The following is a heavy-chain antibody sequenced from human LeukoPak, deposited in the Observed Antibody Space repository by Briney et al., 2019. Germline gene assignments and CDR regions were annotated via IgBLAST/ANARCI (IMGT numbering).Heavy chain of an antibody. V-gene: IGHV1-18*01. CDR2: ISAYNGNT. J-gene: IGHJ6*03. CDR3: ARVGAAAGHYYYYYMDV. Sequence: AASVKVSCKASGYTFTSYGISWVRQAPGQGLEWMGWISAYNGNTNYAQKLQGRVTMTTDTSTSTAYMELRSLRSDDTAVYYCARVGAAAGHYYYYYMDVWGKGTTVTVSS. D-gene: IGHD6-13*01. CDR1: GYTFTSYG.